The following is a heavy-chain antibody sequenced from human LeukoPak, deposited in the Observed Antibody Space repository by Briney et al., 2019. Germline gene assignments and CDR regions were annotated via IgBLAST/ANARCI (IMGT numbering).Heavy chain of an antibody. Sequence: GGSLRLSCAASGFTFSSYSMNWVRQAPGKGLEWVSSISSSSSYIYYADSVKGRFTISRDNAKNSLYLQMNNLEAGDTAVYYCARFPTVTNLRYWYFDLWGRGTLVTVSS. V-gene: IGHV3-21*01. CDR1: GFTFSSYS. D-gene: IGHD4-17*01. J-gene: IGHJ2*01. CDR2: ISSSSSYI. CDR3: ARFPTVTNLRYWYFDL.